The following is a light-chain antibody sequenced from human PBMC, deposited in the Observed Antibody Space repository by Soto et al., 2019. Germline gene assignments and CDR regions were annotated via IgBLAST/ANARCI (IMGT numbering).Light chain of an antibody. J-gene: IGKJ1*01. Sequence: DIVMTQSPDSLAVSLGERATINCKSSQSVLYSSNNKNYLAWYQQKPGQPPKLLIYWASSRESGVPDRVSGSGSGTDFPLTLSSLQAEDVAVYYCQQFYSTPWAFGQGTKVEIK. CDR3: QQFYSTPWA. V-gene: IGKV4-1*01. CDR2: WAS. CDR1: QSVLYSSNNKNY.